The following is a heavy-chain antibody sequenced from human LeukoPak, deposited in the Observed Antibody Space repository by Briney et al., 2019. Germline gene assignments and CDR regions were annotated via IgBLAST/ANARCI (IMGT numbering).Heavy chain of an antibody. CDR1: GFTFSSYG. D-gene: IGHD6-6*01. CDR2: ISYDGSNK. Sequence: GGSLRLSCAASGFTFSSYGMHWVRQAPGKGLEWVAVISYDGSNKYYADSVKGRFTISRDNAKNTLYLQMNSLGAEDTAVYYCARDRREGSAGDYWGQGTLVTVSS. J-gene: IGHJ4*02. CDR3: ARDRREGSAGDY. V-gene: IGHV3-30*03.